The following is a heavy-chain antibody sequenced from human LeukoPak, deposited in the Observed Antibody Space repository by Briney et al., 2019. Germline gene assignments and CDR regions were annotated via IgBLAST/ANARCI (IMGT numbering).Heavy chain of an antibody. D-gene: IGHD6-13*01. J-gene: IGHJ5*02. CDR3: ARVASAAADADNWFDP. CDR1: GGSFSGYY. Sequence: SSETLSLTCAVYGGSFSGYYWSWIRQPPGKGLEWIGEINHSGSTNYNPSLKSRVTISVDTSKNQFSLKLSSVTAADTAVYYCARVASAAADADNWFDPWGQGTLVTVSS. V-gene: IGHV4-34*01. CDR2: INHSGST.